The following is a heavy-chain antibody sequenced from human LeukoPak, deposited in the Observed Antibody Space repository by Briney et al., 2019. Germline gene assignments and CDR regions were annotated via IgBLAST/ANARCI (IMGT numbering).Heavy chain of an antibody. Sequence: GGSLRLSCAASGFTITNAWMRWVRQAPGKGLEWVGRIKSNTDGGTTDYAAPVKGRFTISRDDSKNTLYPQMNSLKTEDTDVYYCSRDVDYWGQGTLVTVSS. CDR2: IKSNTDGGTT. CDR3: SRDVDY. CDR1: GFTITNAW. J-gene: IGHJ4*02. V-gene: IGHV3-15*01.